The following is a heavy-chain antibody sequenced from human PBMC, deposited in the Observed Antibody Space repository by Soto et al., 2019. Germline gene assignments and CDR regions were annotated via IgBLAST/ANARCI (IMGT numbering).Heavy chain of an antibody. CDR1: GFTFSSYA. D-gene: IGHD2-15*01. CDR2: ISGSGGST. CDR3: AKTRYCSGGSCHTFGYYMDV. V-gene: IGHV3-23*01. Sequence: EVQLLESGGGLVQPGGSLRLSCAASGFTFSSYAMSWVRQAPGKGLEWVSAISGSGGSTYYADSVKGRFTISRDNSKNTLYLQMNSLRAEDTAVYYCAKTRYCSGGSCHTFGYYMDVWGKGTTVTVSS. J-gene: IGHJ6*03.